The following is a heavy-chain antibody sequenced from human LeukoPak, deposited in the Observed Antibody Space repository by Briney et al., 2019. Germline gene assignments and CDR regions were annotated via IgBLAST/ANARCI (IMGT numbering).Heavy chain of an antibody. Sequence: SETLSLTCTVSGYSISSGYYWGWIRQPPGKGLEWIGSIYHSGSTYYNPSLKSRVTISVDTSKNQFSLKLSSVTAADTAVYYCARSHPGALHAFDIWGQGTMVTVSS. CDR1: GYSISSGYY. V-gene: IGHV4-38-2*02. CDR2: IYHSGST. J-gene: IGHJ3*02. D-gene: IGHD3-10*01. CDR3: ARSHPGALHAFDI.